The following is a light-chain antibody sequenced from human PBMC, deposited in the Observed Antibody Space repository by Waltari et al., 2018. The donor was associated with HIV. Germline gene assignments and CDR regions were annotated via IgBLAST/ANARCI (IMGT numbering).Light chain of an antibody. CDR3: AAWDDSLSGRGV. CDR1: SSNIGSKY. V-gene: IGLV1-47*01. J-gene: IGLJ2*01. CDR2: RNY. Sequence: QSVLTQPPSASGTPGQRVTISCSGSSSNIGSKYVYWYQQLPGTAPKLLIYRNYQRPSGVPDRFSGSKSGTSASLAIRGLRSGDEADYYCAAWDDSLSGRGVFGGGTKLTVL.